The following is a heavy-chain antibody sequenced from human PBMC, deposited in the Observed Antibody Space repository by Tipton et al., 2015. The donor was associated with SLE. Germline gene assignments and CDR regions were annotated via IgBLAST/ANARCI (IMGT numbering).Heavy chain of an antibody. D-gene: IGHD6-19*01. CDR3: TTHSGSGYFDY. V-gene: IGHV4-39*01. Sequence: TLSLTCTVSGGSISSSSYYWGWIRQPPGKGLEWIGSIYYSGRTYYNPSLKSRVTISVDTSKNQFSLKLTSMTAADTAIYYCTTHSGSGYFDYWGQGTLVTVSS. J-gene: IGHJ4*02. CDR2: IYYSGRT. CDR1: GGSISSSSYY.